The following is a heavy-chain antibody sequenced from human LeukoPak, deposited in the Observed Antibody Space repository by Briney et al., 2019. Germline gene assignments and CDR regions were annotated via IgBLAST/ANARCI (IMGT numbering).Heavy chain of an antibody. Sequence: SETLSLTCTVSGGSISSSSYYWGWIRQPPGKGLEWIGSIYYSGSTYYNPSLKSRVTISVDTSKNQFSLKLSSVTAADTAVYYCATTDILTGYYLDYWGQGTLVTVSS. CDR3: ATTDILTGYYLDY. CDR2: IYYSGST. V-gene: IGHV4-39*07. J-gene: IGHJ4*02. CDR1: GGSISSSSYY. D-gene: IGHD3-9*01.